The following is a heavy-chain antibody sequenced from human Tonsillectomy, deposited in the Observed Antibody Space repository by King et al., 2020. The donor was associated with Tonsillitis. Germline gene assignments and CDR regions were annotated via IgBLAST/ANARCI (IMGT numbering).Heavy chain of an antibody. CDR1: GYTFISYG. V-gene: IGHV1-18*01. Sequence: VQLVESGAEVKKPGASVKVSCKAAGYTFISYGISWVRQAPGQGLEWMGCISAYNGNTTYAQKLHGRVTMTTDTSTSTAYMELRSLRSDDTAVYYCARVDIVVVKQAYYYGMDVWGQGPTVTVSS. D-gene: IGHD2-2*03. CDR2: ISAYNGNT. J-gene: IGHJ6*02. CDR3: ARVDIVVVKQAYYYGMDV.